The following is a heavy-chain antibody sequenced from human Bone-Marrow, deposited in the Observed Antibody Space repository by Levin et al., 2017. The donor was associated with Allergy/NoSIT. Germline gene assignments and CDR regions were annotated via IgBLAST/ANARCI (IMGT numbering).Heavy chain of an antibody. CDR3: ATDLWYYYAPPDKQTTGRAYFDY. J-gene: IGHJ4*02. D-gene: IGHD3-10*01. V-gene: IGHV1-24*01. CDR2: FDPEDGET. CDR1: GYTLTELS. Sequence: ASVKVSCKVSGYTLTELSMHWVRQAPGKGLEWMGGFDPEDGETIYAQKFQGRVTMTEDTSTDTAYMELSSLRSEDTAVYYCATDLWYYYAPPDKQTTGRAYFDYWGQGTLVTVSS.